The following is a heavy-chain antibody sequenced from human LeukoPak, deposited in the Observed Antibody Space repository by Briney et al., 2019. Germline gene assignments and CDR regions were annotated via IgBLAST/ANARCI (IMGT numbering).Heavy chain of an antibody. CDR2: IRGKANNYAT. V-gene: IGHV3-73*01. J-gene: IGHJ6*02. D-gene: IGHD1-26*01. CDR1: GFTFSGST. CDR3: IRGAASGSYYGLDV. Sequence: PGGSLRLSCAASGFTFSGSTIHWVRQASGEGLEWVGRIRGKANNYATAYATSVKGRFTLSRDDSNNTAYLQMNSLKTEDTAVYFCIRGAASGSYYGLDVWGQGATVTVSS.